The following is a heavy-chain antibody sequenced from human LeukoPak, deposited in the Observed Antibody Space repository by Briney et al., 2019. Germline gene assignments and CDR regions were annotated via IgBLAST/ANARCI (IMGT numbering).Heavy chain of an antibody. CDR3: ARHSIYDFWSGYAFDI. J-gene: IGHJ3*02. Sequence: PSETLSLTCTVSGGSISSSSYYWGWVRQPPGKGLEWIGSIYYSGSTYYNPSLKSRVTISVDTSKNQFSLKLSSVIAADTAVYYCARHSIYDFWSGYAFDIWGQGTMVTVSS. D-gene: IGHD3-3*01. CDR2: IYYSGST. V-gene: IGHV4-39*01. CDR1: GGSISSSSYY.